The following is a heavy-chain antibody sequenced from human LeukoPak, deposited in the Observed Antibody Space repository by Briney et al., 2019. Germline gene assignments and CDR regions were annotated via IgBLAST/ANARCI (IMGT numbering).Heavy chain of an antibody. V-gene: IGHV3-7*01. CDR2: IYPDGSAQ. J-gene: IGHJ5*02. Sequence: GGSLRLSCAASGLFFSTNWMSWVRQAPGKGLEWLGNIYPDGSAQFPVDSVKGRFTISRDNARNSLFLQMNNLRVEDTAVYYCASQSYARFDPWGQGTLVIVSS. D-gene: IGHD3-16*01. CDR1: GLFFSTNW. CDR3: ASQSYARFDP.